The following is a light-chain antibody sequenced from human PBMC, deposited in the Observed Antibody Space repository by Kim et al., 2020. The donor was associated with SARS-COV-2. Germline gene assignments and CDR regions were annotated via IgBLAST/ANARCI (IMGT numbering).Light chain of an antibody. CDR1: SGSIASNY. V-gene: IGLV6-57*04. CDR2: EDN. J-gene: IGLJ3*02. CDR3: QSYDSSKV. Sequence: NFMLTQPHSVSESPGKTVTISCTRSSGSIASNYVQWYQQRPGSAPTTVIYEDNQRPFGVPDRFSGSIDSSSNSASLTISGLKTEDEADYYCQSYDSSKVFGGGTQLTVL.